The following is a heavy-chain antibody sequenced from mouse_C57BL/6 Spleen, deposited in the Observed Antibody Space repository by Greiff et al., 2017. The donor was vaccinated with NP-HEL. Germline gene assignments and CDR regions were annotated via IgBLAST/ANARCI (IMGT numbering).Heavy chain of an antibody. CDR1: GYTFTDYN. CDR3: ARGVLLYSYWYFEV. CDR2: INPNNGGA. V-gene: IGHV1-18*01. D-gene: IGHD2-1*01. Sequence: EVQLQESGPELVKPGASVKIPCKASGYTFTDYNMDWVKQSHGKSLEWIGDINPNNGGAIYNQKFKGKATLTVDKSSSTAYMELRSLTSEDTAVYYCARGVLLYSYWYFEVWGTGTTVTVSS. J-gene: IGHJ1*03.